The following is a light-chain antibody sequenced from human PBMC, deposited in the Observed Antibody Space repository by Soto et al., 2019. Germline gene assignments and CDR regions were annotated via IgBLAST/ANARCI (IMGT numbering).Light chain of an antibody. CDR1: NSNIGSHS. V-gene: IGLV1-44*01. Sequence: QSALIQPPSASGTPGQRVSISCSGTNSNIGSHSVSWYQQLPGTAPKLLIYTNDQRPSGVPDRFSGSKSGLSSSLAISGLHSEDEADYFCATWDDSLNGYVFGAGTKLTVL. CDR2: TND. CDR3: ATWDDSLNGYV. J-gene: IGLJ1*01.